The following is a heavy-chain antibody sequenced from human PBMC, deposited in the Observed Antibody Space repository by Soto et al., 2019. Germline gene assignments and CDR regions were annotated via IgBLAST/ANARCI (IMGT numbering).Heavy chain of an antibody. CDR1: GFTFSSDW. CDR2: IRKDGSKT. D-gene: IGHD1-26*01. V-gene: IGHV3-7*05. Sequence: GGSLRLSCAASGFTFSSDWMTWVRQAPGKGLEWVANIRKDGSKTSYLDSVRGRFTISRDNAQSSLYLQMDSLRAEDTALYYCLRDGPPWDLSLYF. CDR3: LRDGPPWDLSLYF. J-gene: IGHJ2*01.